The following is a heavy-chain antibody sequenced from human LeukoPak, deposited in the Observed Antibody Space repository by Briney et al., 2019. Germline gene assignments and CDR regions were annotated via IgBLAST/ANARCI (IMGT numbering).Heavy chain of an antibody. CDR1: GYTFTSYY. CDR3: ARISITMVRGVHYYYMDV. CDR2: INPSGGST. V-gene: IGHV1-46*01. J-gene: IGHJ6*03. D-gene: IGHD3-10*01. Sequence: ASVKVSCKASGYTFTSYYMHWVRQAPGQGLEWMGIINPSGGSTSYAQKFQGRVTMTRNTSISTAYMELSSLRSEDTAVYYCARISITMVRGVHYYYMDVWGKGTTVTISS.